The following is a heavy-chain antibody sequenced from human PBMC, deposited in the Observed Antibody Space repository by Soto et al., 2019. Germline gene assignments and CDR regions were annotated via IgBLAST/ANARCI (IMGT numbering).Heavy chain of an antibody. Sequence: SVKVSCKASGGTFSSYAISWVRQAPGQGLEWMGGIIPIFGTANYAQKFQGRVTITADESTSTAYMELSSLRSEDTAVYYCARPWVRGDLRPYGMDVWGQGTTVTVS. CDR2: IIPIFGTA. CDR1: GGTFSSYA. J-gene: IGHJ6*02. V-gene: IGHV1-69*13. CDR3: ARPWVRGDLRPYGMDV. D-gene: IGHD3-10*01.